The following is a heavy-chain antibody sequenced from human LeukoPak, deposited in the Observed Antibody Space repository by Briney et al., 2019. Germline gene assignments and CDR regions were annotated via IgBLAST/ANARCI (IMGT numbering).Heavy chain of an antibody. V-gene: IGHV3-30*02. J-gene: IGHJ4*02. CDR3: TRNQGYCTGGGCYIDY. CDR2: IRYDGTNK. CDR1: GFTFASYG. Sequence: GGSLRLSCAASGFTFASYGMHWVRHAPGKGLEWVALIRYDGTNKYYTDSVKGQFTISKDNSKNTLYLQMNSLRAEDTAVYYCTRNQGYCTGGGCYIDYWGQGTLVTVSS. D-gene: IGHD2-8*02.